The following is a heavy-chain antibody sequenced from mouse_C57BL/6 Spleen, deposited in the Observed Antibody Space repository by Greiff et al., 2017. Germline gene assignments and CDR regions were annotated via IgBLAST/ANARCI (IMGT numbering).Heavy chain of an antibody. CDR2: INPGSGGT. CDR1: GYAFTNYL. Sequence: VQLQQSGAELVRPGPSVKVSCKASGYAFTNYLIEWVKQRPGQGLEWIGVINPGSGGTNYNEKFKGKATLTADKSSSTAYMQLSSLTSEDSAVYFCARGYYYGSSWFAYWGQGTLVTVSA. V-gene: IGHV1-54*01. D-gene: IGHD1-1*01. CDR3: ARGYYYGSSWFAY. J-gene: IGHJ3*01.